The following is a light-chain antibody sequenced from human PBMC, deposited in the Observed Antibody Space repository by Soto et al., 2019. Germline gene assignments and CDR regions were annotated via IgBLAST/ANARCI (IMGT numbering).Light chain of an antibody. Sequence: DIQMTRSPSTLSASVGDRVTITCRASQRLSHWLAWYQQKPGKAPKLLIYQGSHLQSGVPSRFSGSGSGSEFTLSISSLQPDDFATYYCQQYNTYPYSFGQGTKVEIX. V-gene: IGKV1-5*03. CDR1: QRLSHW. J-gene: IGKJ2*01. CDR3: QQYNTYPYS. CDR2: QGS.